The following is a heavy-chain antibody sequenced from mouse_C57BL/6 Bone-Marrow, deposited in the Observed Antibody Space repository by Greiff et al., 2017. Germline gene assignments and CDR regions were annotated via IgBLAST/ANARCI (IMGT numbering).Heavy chain of an antibody. D-gene: IGHD1-1*01. CDR2: IWGVGST. J-gene: IGHJ4*01. V-gene: IGHV2-6*01. CDR1: GFSLTSYG. Sequence: VQGVESGPGLVAPSQSLSITCTVSGFSLTSYGVDWVRQSPGKGLEWLGVIWGVGSTNYNSALKSRLSISKDNSKSQVFLKMNSLQTDDTAMYYCASDLSDAMDYWGQGTSVTVSS. CDR3: ASDLSDAMDY.